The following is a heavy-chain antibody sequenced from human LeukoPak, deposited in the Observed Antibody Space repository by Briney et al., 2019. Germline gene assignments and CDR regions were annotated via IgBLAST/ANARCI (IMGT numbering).Heavy chain of an antibody. CDR3: AELTGEPFDY. CDR2: ISYDGSNK. V-gene: IGHV3-30-3*01. CDR1: GFTFSSYA. Sequence: GGSLRLSCAASGFTFSSYAMHWVRQAPGKGLEWVAVISYDGSNKYYADSVKGRFTISRDNSKNTLYLQMNSLRAEDTAVYYCAELTGEPFDYWGQGTLVTVSS. J-gene: IGHJ4*02. D-gene: IGHD7-27*01.